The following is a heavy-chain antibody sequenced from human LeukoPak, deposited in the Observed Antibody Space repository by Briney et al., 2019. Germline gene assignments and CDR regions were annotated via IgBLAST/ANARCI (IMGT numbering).Heavy chain of an antibody. V-gene: IGHV3-23*01. Sequence: GGSLRLSCAASGVTFSSYAMSWVRKGPGQGLEWVSGISGSGGSTYYADSVNGRFTISRDNSKNTLYLQMNSLRAEDTAVYYCAKSRGSGLFDYWGQGTLVTVAS. D-gene: IGHD3-10*01. J-gene: IGHJ4*02. CDR1: GVTFSSYA. CDR2: ISGSGGST. CDR3: AKSRGSGLFDY.